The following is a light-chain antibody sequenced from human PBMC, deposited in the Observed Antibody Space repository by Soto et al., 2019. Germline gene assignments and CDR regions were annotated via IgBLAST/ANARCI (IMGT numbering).Light chain of an antibody. CDR2: EVS. V-gene: IGLV2-14*01. J-gene: IGLJ1*01. CDR1: SSDVGDYNY. CDR3: SSYTSSSTYV. Sequence: ALTQPASVSGSPGQSIIISCTGTSSDVGDYNYVSWHQQVPGKAPKLKIYEVSNHPSGCYNIFSESKLCITACHSISLLQAEDEADYYCSSYTSSSTYVFGTGTTV.